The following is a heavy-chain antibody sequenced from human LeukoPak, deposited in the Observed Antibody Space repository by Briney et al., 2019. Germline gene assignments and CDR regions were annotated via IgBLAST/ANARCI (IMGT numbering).Heavy chain of an antibody. CDR3: ARRSWGFLAIDY. CDR1: GYTFSNYD. Sequence: ASVKVSCKASGYTFSNYDINWVRQATGQGLEWMGYMNPNSGHTVYAQKFQGRVTMTRDTSISTAYMELSRLRSDDTAVYYCARRSWGFLAIDYWGQGTLVTVSS. V-gene: IGHV1-8*01. D-gene: IGHD2-15*01. J-gene: IGHJ4*02. CDR2: MNPNSGHT.